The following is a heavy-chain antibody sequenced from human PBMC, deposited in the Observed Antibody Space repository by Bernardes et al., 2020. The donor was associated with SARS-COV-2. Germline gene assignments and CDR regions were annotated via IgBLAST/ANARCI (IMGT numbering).Heavy chain of an antibody. D-gene: IGHD3-22*01. CDR3: ALTTYYYDTSGYFY. V-gene: IGHV3-53*04. J-gene: IGHJ4*02. CDR2: THSGGST. Sequence: ESLSLTCAVYGGSLSGYYWNWIRQPPGKGLEWVSVTHSGGSTYYADSVKGRFTISRHNSKNTLYLQMNSLRAEDTAVYYCALTTYYYDTSGYFYWGQGTLGTVSS. CDR1: GGSLSGYY.